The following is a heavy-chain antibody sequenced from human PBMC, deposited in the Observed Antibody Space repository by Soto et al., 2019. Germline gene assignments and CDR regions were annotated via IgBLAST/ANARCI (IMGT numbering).Heavy chain of an antibody. CDR3: AHRPSGWYLFDY. CDR2: IYWNDDK. V-gene: IGHV2-5*01. D-gene: IGHD6-19*01. Sequence: QITLKESGPTLVRPTQTLTLTFTFSGFSLSTSGLGVGWIRQPPGKALEWLALIYWNDDKRYSPSLKARLTITKDTSKNQVVLTMTHMDPVDTATYYCAHRPSGWYLFDYWGQGTLVTVSS. J-gene: IGHJ4*02. CDR1: GFSLSTSGLG.